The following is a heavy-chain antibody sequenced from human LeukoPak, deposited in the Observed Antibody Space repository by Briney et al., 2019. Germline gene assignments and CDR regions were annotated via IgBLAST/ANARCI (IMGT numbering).Heavy chain of an antibody. Sequence: GASVKVSCKASGYTFTSYGISWVRQAPGQGLEWMGWISAYNGNTNYAQKLQGRVTMTTDTSTSTAYMELRSLRSDDTAVYYCARDADGDYVPYYYYGMDVWGQGTTVTVSS. CDR2: ISAYNGNT. D-gene: IGHD4-17*01. V-gene: IGHV1-18*01. CDR3: ARDADGDYVPYYYYGMDV. CDR1: GYTFTSYG. J-gene: IGHJ6*02.